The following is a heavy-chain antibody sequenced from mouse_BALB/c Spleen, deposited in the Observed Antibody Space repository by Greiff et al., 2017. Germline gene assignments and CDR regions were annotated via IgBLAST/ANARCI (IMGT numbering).Heavy chain of an antibody. CDR2: IYPGGGYT. J-gene: IGHJ2*01. CDR3: ARSDYGSSYGYFDY. D-gene: IGHD1-1*01. V-gene: IGHV1-63*02. CDR1: GYTFTNYW. Sequence: QVQLQQSGAELVRPGTSVKISCKASGYTFTNYWLGWVKQRPGHGLEWIGDIYPGGGYTNYNEKFKGKATLTAVTSSSTAYMQLSSLTSEDSAVYFCARSDYGSSYGYFDYWGQGTTLTVSS.